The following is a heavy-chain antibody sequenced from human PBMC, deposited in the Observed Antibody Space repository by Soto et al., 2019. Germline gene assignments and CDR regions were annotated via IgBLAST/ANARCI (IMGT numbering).Heavy chain of an antibody. J-gene: IGHJ3*02. Sequence: EVQLLESGGGLVQPGGSLRLSCAASGFTFSTHAMIWVRQAPGKGLNWVSTVDVGGGSTYYTDSVKGRFTVSRDNSKSTVYMQLNTLRAEDTALYFCSSDSGPAGGGACDIWGQGTMVNVSS. V-gene: IGHV3-23*01. CDR3: SSDSGPAGGGACDI. CDR1: GFTFSTHA. CDR2: VDVGGGST. D-gene: IGHD3-22*01.